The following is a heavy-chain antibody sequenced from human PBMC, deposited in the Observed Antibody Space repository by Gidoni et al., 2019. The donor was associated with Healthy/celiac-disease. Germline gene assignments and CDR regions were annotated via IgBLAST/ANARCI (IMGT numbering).Heavy chain of an antibody. Sequence: EVQLVESGGGLVKPGGSLRLSCAASGFTFSSYSMNWVRQAPGKGLEWVSSISSSSSYIYYADSVKGRFTISRDNAKNSLYLQMNSLRAEDTAVYYCARGYSSGWSHFDYWGQGTLVTVSS. CDR2: ISSSSSYI. J-gene: IGHJ4*02. CDR1: GFTFSSYS. D-gene: IGHD6-19*01. CDR3: ARGYSSGWSHFDY. V-gene: IGHV3-21*01.